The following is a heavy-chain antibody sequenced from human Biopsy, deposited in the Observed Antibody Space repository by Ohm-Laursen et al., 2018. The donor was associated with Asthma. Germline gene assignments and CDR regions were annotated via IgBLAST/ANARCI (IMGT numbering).Heavy chain of an antibody. J-gene: IGHJ4*01. Sequence: SVNVSCNTSGVALSGYTFEWVRQARGLGLEWIAWIVFASGATNFAQNFQDRLTVTRDMSAGSISMELRRLSSTDTAVYYCAAGRTSLQGESLIWGQGTLVSASS. CDR2: IVFASGAT. CDR3: AAGRTSLQGESLI. CDR1: GVALSGYT. V-gene: IGHV1-58*01. D-gene: IGHD2/OR15-2a*01.